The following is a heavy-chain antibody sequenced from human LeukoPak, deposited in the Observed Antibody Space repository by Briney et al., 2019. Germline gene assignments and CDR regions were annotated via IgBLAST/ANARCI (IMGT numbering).Heavy chain of an antibody. V-gene: IGHV1-69*13. CDR2: IIPIFGTA. J-gene: IGHJ6*03. CDR1: GGTFSSYA. D-gene: IGHD2-2*01. CDR3: ARGLRVPAAKNYYYYMDV. Sequence: GASVKVSCKASGGTFSSYAISWARQAPGQGLEWMGGIIPIFGTANYAQKFQGRVTITTSTAYMELSSLRSEDTAVYYCARGLRVPAAKNYYYYMDVWGKGTTVTVSS.